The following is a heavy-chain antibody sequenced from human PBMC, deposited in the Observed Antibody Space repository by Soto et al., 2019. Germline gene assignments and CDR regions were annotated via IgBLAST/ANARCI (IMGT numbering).Heavy chain of an antibody. CDR1: GGSINSYY. CDR2: IYYSGST. V-gene: IGHV4-59*01. Sequence: SETLSLPCIVSGGSINSYYCSWIRQPPGKGLEWIGYIYYSGSTNYNPSLKSRLTISVDTSKNQFSLKLRSVTGADTAVYYCARRYGGNFDYWGQGTLVTVSS. CDR3: ARRYGGNFDY. D-gene: IGHD1-26*01. J-gene: IGHJ4*02.